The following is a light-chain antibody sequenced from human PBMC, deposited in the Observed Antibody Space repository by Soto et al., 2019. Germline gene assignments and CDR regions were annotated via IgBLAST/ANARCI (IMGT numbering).Light chain of an antibody. V-gene: IGLV1-44*01. CDR2: SNN. J-gene: IGLJ1*01. CDR1: SSNIGSNT. CDR3: AAWDDSLNGYV. Sequence: QSVLTQPPSASGTPGQRGTISCSGSSSNIGSNTVNWDQQLPGTAPKLLIYSNNQRPSGVPDRFSGSKSGTSASLAISGLQSEDEADYYCAAWDDSLNGYVFGTGTKLTVL.